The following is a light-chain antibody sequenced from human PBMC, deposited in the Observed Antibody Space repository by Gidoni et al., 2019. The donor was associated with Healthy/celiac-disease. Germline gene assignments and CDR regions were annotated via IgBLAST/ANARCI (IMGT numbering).Light chain of an antibody. Sequence: EIVFTHSTATLSLSPGESATLSCRSSQSVSSSLAWYQQKPGQAPRLHIYDASNRATGIPARFSGSGSGTDFTLTISSLEHEDFAVYYCQQRSNWPPSFGQGTKLEIK. CDR3: QQRSNWPPS. CDR1: QSVSSS. J-gene: IGKJ2*03. V-gene: IGKV3-11*01. CDR2: DAS.